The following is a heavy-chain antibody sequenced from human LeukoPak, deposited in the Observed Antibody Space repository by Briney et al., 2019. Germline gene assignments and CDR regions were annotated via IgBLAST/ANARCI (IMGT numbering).Heavy chain of an antibody. Sequence: GGTLRLSSAASGFTFTSYSMSGVCHAPRKGLEWVSNIKQAGGEKYYVDSVKGRFTISRDNARNSLYLHMNSLRAEDTAVYYCARVLVGATTHFDYWGQGTLVTVSS. CDR2: IKQAGGEK. CDR3: ARVLVGATTHFDY. J-gene: IGHJ4*02. D-gene: IGHD1-26*01. CDR1: GFTFTSYS. V-gene: IGHV3-7*01.